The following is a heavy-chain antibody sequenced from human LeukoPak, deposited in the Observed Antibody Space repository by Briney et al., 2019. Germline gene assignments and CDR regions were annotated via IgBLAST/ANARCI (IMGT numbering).Heavy chain of an antibody. CDR3: ARSYSSLTGTTGY. CDR2: IYHSGST. V-gene: IGHV4-38-2*02. Sequence: PSETLSLICTVSGYSISSGYYWGWIRQPPGKGLEWIGSIYHSGSTYYNPSLKSRVTISVDTSKNQFSLKLSSVTAADTAVYYCARSYSSLTGTTGYWGQGTLVTVSS. D-gene: IGHD1-7*01. CDR1: GYSISSGYY. J-gene: IGHJ4*02.